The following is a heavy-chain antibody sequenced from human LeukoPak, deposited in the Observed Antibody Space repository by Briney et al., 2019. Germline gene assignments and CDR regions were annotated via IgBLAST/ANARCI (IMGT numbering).Heavy chain of an antibody. CDR3: ARGYCGGDCYGD. CDR2: ISNNGGYT. V-gene: IGHV3-23*01. Sequence: GGSLRLSCAVSGFPLRNIFLNWVRQAPGKGLEWVSAISNNGGYTYYADSVQGRFTISRDNSKSTLCLQMNSLRAEDMAVYYCARGYCGGDCYGDWGQGTLVTVSS. D-gene: IGHD2-21*02. CDR1: GFPLRNIF. J-gene: IGHJ1*01.